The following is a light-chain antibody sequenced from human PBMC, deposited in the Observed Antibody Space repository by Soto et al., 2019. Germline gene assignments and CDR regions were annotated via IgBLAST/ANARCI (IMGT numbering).Light chain of an antibody. V-gene: IGKV3-15*01. CDR3: QQYNNWLRT. J-gene: IGKJ1*01. Sequence: EVRNTQTPATQAVSNGDRATLTCRASQSVRSYLAWYHQKPGQAPRLLIYDASTRATGVPARFSGSGSGTEFTLTISSLQSEDFAVYYCQQYNNWLRTFCQGTMVDIK. CDR2: DAS. CDR1: QSVRSY.